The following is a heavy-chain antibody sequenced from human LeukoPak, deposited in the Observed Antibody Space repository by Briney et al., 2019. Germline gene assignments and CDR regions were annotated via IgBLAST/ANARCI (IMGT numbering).Heavy chain of an antibody. D-gene: IGHD2-2*02. CDR1: GFTFDDYA. CDR3: AKDIISCSSTSCYTGDAFDI. Sequence: PGGSLRLSCAASGFTFDDYAMLWVRQAPGKGLEWVSLISWDGGSTYYADSVKGRFTISRDNSKNSLYLQMNSLRAEDTALYYCAKDIISCSSTSCYTGDAFDIWGQGTMVTVSS. J-gene: IGHJ3*02. CDR2: ISWDGGST. V-gene: IGHV3-43D*03.